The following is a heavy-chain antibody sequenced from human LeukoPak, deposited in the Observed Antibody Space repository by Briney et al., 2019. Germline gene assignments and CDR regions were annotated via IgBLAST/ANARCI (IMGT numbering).Heavy chain of an antibody. J-gene: IGHJ6*02. D-gene: IGHD6-13*01. CDR2: ISGSGGST. Sequence: GGSLRLSCAASGFTFSSYAMSGVRQAPGKGLEWVSAISGSGGSTYYADSVKGRFTISRDNSKNTLYLQMNSLRAEDTAVYYCAKWYSSSWYYYDYYGMDVWGQGTTVTVSS. CDR1: GFTFSSYA. CDR3: AKWYSSSWYYYDYYGMDV. V-gene: IGHV3-23*01.